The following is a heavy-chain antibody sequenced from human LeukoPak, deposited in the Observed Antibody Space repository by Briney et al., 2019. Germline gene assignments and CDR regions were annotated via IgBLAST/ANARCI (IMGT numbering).Heavy chain of an antibody. CDR3: ARVVRVSDYCSSTSCYSRWFDP. Sequence: SQTLSLTCTVSGGSMSSGGYYWSWIRQHPGKGLEWIGYIYYSGSTNYNPSLKSRVTISVDTSKNQFSLKLSSVTAADTAVYYCARVVRVSDYCSSTSCYSRWFDPWGQGTLVTVSS. D-gene: IGHD2-2*02. CDR2: IYYSGST. J-gene: IGHJ5*02. V-gene: IGHV4-31*03. CDR1: GGSMSSGGYY.